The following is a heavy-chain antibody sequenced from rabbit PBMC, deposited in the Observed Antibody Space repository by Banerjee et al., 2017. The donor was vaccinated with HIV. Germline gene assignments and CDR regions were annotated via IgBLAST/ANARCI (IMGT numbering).Heavy chain of an antibody. V-gene: IGHV1S45*01. CDR3: AREVEIYTGVVGYGVPNYGMDL. CDR1: GFSFSSGYD. Sequence: EQLEESGGGLVKPEGSLTLTCKASGFSFSSGYDMCWVRQAPGKGLEWIGYIYAGSSGVTYYANWAKGRFTISKTSSTTVTLQMTSLTAADTATYFCAREVEIYTGVVGYGVPNYGMDLWGQGTLVTVS. CDR2: IYAGSSGVT. D-gene: IGHD6-1*01. J-gene: IGHJ6*01.